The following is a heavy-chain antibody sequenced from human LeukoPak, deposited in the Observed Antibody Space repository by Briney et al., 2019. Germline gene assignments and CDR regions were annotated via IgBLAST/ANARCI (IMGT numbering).Heavy chain of an antibody. D-gene: IGHD3-16*02. J-gene: IGHJ4*02. CDR3: ARGRRNDYVWGSYRSGYFDY. V-gene: IGHV4-34*01. Sequence: PSETLSLTCAVYGGSFSGYYWSWIRQPPGKGLEWIGEINHSGSTNYNPSLKSRVTISVDTSKNQFSLKLRSVTAADTAVYYCARGRRNDYVWGSYRSGYFDYWGQGTLVTVSS. CDR2: INHSGST. CDR1: GGSFSGYY.